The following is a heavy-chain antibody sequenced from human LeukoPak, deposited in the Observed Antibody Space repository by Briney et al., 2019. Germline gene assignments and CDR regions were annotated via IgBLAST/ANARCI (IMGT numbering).Heavy chain of an antibody. CDR2: ISSSSSYI. CDR1: GFTFSSYS. V-gene: IGHV3-21*01. CDR3: AREGSRLGELSYNWFDP. J-gene: IGHJ5*02. Sequence: PGGSLRLSCAASGFTFSSYSMNWVRQAPGKGLEWVSSISSSSSYIYYADSVKGRFTISRDNAKNSLYLQMNSLRAEDTAVYYCAREGSRLGELSYNWFDPWGEGTLVSVSS. D-gene: IGHD3-16*02.